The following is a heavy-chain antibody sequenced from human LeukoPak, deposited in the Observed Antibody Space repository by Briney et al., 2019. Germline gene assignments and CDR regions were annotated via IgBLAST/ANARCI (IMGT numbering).Heavy chain of an antibody. CDR3: ARSAVSGSDSYFDS. D-gene: IGHD5-12*01. Sequence: GGSLRLSCETSGFGFQIYQMNWVRQAPGKGLEWVSSIDWDSGTLYYTDSVRGRFATSRDNAVKSLYLQMNSLRSEDTAFYYCARSAVSGSDSYFDSWGRGTLVTVSS. V-gene: IGHV3-48*03. CDR1: GFGFQIYQ. J-gene: IGHJ4*02. CDR2: IDWDSGTL.